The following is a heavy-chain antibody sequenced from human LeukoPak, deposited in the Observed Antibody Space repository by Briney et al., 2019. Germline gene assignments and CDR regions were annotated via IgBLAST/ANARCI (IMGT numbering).Heavy chain of an antibody. CDR3: ARDADYGGDSLGYFDY. CDR1: EFTFSSYT. Sequence: GGSLRLSCVASEFTFSSYTMNWVRQAPGKGLEWVSSVSSSSTYIFYADSVKGRFTISRDNSKNTMYLQMNSLRAEATAVYYCARDADYGGDSLGYFDYWGQGTLVTVSS. D-gene: IGHD4-23*01. CDR2: VSSSSTYI. V-gene: IGHV3-21*04. J-gene: IGHJ4*02.